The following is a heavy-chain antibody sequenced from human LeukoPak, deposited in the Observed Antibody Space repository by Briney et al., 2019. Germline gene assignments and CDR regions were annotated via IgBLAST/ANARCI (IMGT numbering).Heavy chain of an antibody. D-gene: IGHD6-13*01. CDR2: IKQDGSEK. CDR1: GFSVSGYW. CDR3: AREWQGGIAAAGTRIEGDY. V-gene: IGHV3-7*01. Sequence: GGSMRLSCAVSGFSVSGYWMTWVRQAPGKGLEWVANIKQDGSEKNYVDSVKGRFTICRDNAENSLFLQMNSLRVEDTAVYYCAREWQGGIAAAGTRIEGDYWGQGTLVAVSS. J-gene: IGHJ4*02.